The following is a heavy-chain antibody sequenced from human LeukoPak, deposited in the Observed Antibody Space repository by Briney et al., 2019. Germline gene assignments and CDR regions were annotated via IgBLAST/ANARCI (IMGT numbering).Heavy chain of an antibody. Sequence: ASVKVSCKASGYTFTGYHMHWVRQAPGQGLEWMGWINPNSGGTNYARKFQGRVTMTRDTSISTAYMELSRLRSDDTAVYYCARVGYYPDYYMDVWGKGTTVTVSS. CDR3: ARVGYYPDYYMDV. CDR1: GYTFTGYH. J-gene: IGHJ6*03. CDR2: INPNSGGT. V-gene: IGHV1-2*02. D-gene: IGHD2-21*01.